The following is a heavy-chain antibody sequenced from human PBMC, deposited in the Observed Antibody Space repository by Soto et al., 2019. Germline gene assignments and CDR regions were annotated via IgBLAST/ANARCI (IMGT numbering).Heavy chain of an antibody. Sequence: ASVKVSCKASGGTFSSYAISWVRQAPGQGLEWMGGIIPIFGTANYAQKFQGRVTITADESTSTAYMELSSLRSEDTAVYYCARKVSGTIFGAHFYSYAMDVSCQGTKLTLS. CDR2: IIPIFGTA. D-gene: IGHD3-3*01. CDR3: ARKVSGTIFGAHFYSYAMDV. J-gene: IGHJ6*02. CDR1: GGTFSSYA. V-gene: IGHV1-69*13.